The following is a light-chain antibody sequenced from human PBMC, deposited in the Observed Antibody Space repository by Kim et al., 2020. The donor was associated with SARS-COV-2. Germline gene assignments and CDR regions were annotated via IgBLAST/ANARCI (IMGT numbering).Light chain of an antibody. Sequence: QSALTQPRSVSGSPGQSVTISCTGTSSDVGGYNYVSWYQQHPDKAPKVIIYDVTKRPSGVPDRFSGSKSGYTASLTISGLQTEDEADYYCSSYAGNYIWVFGGGTQLTVL. CDR3: SSYAGNYIWV. J-gene: IGLJ3*02. V-gene: IGLV2-11*01. CDR2: DVT. CDR1: SSDVGGYNY.